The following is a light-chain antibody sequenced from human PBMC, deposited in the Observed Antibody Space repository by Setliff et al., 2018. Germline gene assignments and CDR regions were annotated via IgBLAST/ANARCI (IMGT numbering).Light chain of an antibody. CDR2: EVT. CDR3: LSYTSETTHAL. Sequence: LTQPAAVSGSPGQSITISCAGTNSDVGGYNYVSWYQQHPNKAPKLMIYEVTKRPSGVSDRFSGSKSGNTASLTISGLQAEDEADYDCLSYTSETTHALFAGGSKVTVL. V-gene: IGLV2-14*03. CDR1: NSDVGGYNY. J-gene: IGLJ2*01.